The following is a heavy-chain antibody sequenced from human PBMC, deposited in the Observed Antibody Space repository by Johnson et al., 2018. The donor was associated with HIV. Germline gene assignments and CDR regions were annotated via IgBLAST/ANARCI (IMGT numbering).Heavy chain of an antibody. D-gene: IGHD1-26*01. CDR2: VTPQGGKT. J-gene: IGHJ3*01. V-gene: IGHV3-25*03. CDR3: TTRLNSGTYWGNYDFDV. CDR1: QFSFSRYY. Sequence: VQLVESGGGLAKPAWSPRLSCAASQFSFSRYYMNCVRQAPGNGLELVGQVTPQGGKTKFMESAKDRLSASANSAKKTPHLQMNSLETEDTALYYCTTRLNSGTYWGNYDFDVWGQVTMVTVSS.